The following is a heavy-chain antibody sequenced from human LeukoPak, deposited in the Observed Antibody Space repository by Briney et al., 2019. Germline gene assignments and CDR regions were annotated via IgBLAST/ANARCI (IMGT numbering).Heavy chain of an antibody. D-gene: IGHD3-22*01. Sequence: APVKVSCKASGGTFSSYAISWVRQAPGQGPEWMGRIIPIFGTANYAQKFQGRVTITTDESTSTDYMELSSLRSEDTAVYYCAGPGETTEWLLPGGNAFDIWGQGTMVTVSS. J-gene: IGHJ3*02. CDR1: GGTFSSYA. V-gene: IGHV1-69*05. CDR2: IIPIFGTA. CDR3: AGPGETTEWLLPGGNAFDI.